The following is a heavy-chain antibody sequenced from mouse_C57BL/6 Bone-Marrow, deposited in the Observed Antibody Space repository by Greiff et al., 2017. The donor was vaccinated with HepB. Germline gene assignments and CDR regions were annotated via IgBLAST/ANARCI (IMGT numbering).Heavy chain of an antibody. CDR3: ARRDYYGSSSFAY. V-gene: IGHV1-22*01. CDR2: INPNNGGT. J-gene: IGHJ3*01. D-gene: IGHD1-1*01. CDR1: GYTFTDYN. Sequence: VQLQQSGPELVKPGASVKMSCKASGYTFTDYNMHWVKQSHGKSLEWIGYINPNNGGTSYNQKFKGKATLTVNKSSSTAYMELRSLTSEDSAVYYCARRDYYGSSSFAYWGQGTLVTVSA.